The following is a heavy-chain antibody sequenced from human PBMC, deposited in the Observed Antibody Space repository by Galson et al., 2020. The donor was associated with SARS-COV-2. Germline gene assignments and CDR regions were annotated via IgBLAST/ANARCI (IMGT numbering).Heavy chain of an antibody. J-gene: IGHJ4*02. D-gene: IGHD3-3*01. V-gene: IGHV1-8*02. CDR3: ARGRVSRTNYFDN. CDR2: LNPNNGDT. Sequence: ASVKVSCKTSGYSLTSYDINWVRQASGQGLEWMGWLNPNNGDTDYAQKFQGRVTIIRNTSLSTAYMDLSSLRSEDTAVYYCARGRVSRTNYFDNWGQGTLVTVSS. CDR1: GYSLTSYD.